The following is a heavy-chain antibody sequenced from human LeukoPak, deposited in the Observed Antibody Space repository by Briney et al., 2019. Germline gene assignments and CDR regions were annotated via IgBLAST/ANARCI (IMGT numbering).Heavy chain of an antibody. CDR3: AREIPSYSSSYFDY. J-gene: IGHJ4*02. D-gene: IGHD6-13*01. CDR1: GFTFNTYT. CDR2: LSSGSDSI. Sequence: GGSLRLSCAASGFTFNTYTMNWVRQAPGKGLEWISYLSSGSDSIFYADSVKGRFTISRDNSKNTLYLQMNSLRAEDTAVYYCAREIPSYSSSYFDYWGQGTLVTVSS. V-gene: IGHV3-48*01.